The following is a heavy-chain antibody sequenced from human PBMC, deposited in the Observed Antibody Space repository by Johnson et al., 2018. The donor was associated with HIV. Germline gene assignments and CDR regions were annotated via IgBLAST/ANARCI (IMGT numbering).Heavy chain of an antibody. Sequence: MHLVESGGGVVQPGRSLRLSCAASGFNVSSNYMSWVRQAPGKGLEWVSAISGSGGSTYYADSVKGRFTISRDSSKNTLYLQMNSLRAEDTAVYYCARGGYYYDSYDAFDIWGQGTMVTVSS. CDR2: SGSGGST. J-gene: IGHJ3*02. D-gene: IGHD3-22*01. CDR1: GFNVSSNY. V-gene: IGHV3-66*02. CDR3: ARGGYYYDSYDAFDI.